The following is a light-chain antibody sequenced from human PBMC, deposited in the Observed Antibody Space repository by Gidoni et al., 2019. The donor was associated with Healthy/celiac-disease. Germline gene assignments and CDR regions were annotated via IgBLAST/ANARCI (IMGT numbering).Light chain of an antibody. CDR3: QQYDNLPRALT. J-gene: IGKJ4*01. Sequence: DIQMTQSPSSLSASVGDRVTITCQASQDISNYLNWYQQKPGKAPKLLIYDASNLETGVPSRFSGSGSGTEFTFTISSLQPEDIATYYCQQYDNLPRALTFGGGTKVEIK. V-gene: IGKV1-33*01. CDR2: DAS. CDR1: QDISNY.